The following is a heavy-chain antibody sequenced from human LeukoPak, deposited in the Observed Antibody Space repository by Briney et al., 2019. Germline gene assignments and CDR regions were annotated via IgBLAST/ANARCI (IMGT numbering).Heavy chain of an antibody. CDR2: ISSSSSTI. CDR3: ARSPRTVIPDY. V-gene: IGHV3-48*04. Sequence: GGSLRLSCAASGFTFSSYSMNWVRQAPGKGLEWVSYISSSSSTIYYADSVKGRFTISRDNAKNSLYLQMNSLRAEDTAVYYCARSPRTVIPDYWGRGTLVTVSS. CDR1: GFTFSSYS. D-gene: IGHD4-17*01. J-gene: IGHJ4*02.